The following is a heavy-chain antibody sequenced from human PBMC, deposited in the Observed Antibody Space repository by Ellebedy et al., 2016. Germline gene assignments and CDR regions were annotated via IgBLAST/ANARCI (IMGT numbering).Heavy chain of an antibody. CDR1: SGSISSSTYY. CDR2: VYYVGST. Sequence: GSLRLSXTVSSGSISSSTYYWGWIRQPPGKGLEYIGSVYYVGSTYYNPSLKSRVTISVDTSKNQFSLKLSSVTAADTAVYYCARGGFGGVIVYYYYGMDVWGQGTTVTVSS. V-gene: IGHV4-39*07. D-gene: IGHD3-16*02. J-gene: IGHJ6*02. CDR3: ARGGFGGVIVYYYYGMDV.